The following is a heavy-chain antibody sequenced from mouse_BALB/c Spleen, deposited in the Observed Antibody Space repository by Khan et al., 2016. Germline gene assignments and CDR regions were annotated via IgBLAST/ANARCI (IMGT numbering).Heavy chain of an antibody. J-gene: IGHJ2*01. V-gene: IGHV14-3*02. D-gene: IGHD1-1*01. CDR3: ARMYYGDY. CDR1: GFSIQDTY. Sequence: VQLQQSGAELVKPGASVKLSCTASGFSIQDTYIHWVRQRPEQGLDWIGRIDPPNDNTKYDPKFQGKATITADTSSNTAYLQPRSLTYEDTAVYYCARMYYGDYWGQGTTLTVSS. CDR2: IDPPNDNT.